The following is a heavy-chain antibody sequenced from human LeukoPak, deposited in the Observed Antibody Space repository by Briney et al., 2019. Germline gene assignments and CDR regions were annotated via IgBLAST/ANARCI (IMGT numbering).Heavy chain of an antibody. J-gene: IGHJ4*02. CDR2: MNPNSGDT. D-gene: IGHD2-2*01. V-gene: IGHV1-2*02. CDR3: SRRRIDCSSTSCYVDY. CDR1: GYTFTGYY. Sequence: ASVKVSCKASGYTFTGYYMHWVRQAPGQGLEWMGWMNPNSGDTSYAQKFQGRVTMTRDTPISTAYMELSRLRSDDTAVYYCSRRRIDCSSTSCYVDYWGQGTLVTVSS.